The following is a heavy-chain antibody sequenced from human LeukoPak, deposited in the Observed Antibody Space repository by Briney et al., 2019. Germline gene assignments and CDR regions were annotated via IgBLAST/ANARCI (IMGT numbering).Heavy chain of an antibody. V-gene: IGHV4-31*03. D-gene: IGHD3-22*01. J-gene: IGHJ4*02. CDR3: ARDQGTMIIDY. Sequence: PSETLSLTCTVSGGSINSGTYYWSWVRQHPGKGLEWIGYIYYSGSAFYNPSLKGRLTKSIDTSKNQFSLNLASVTAADTAMYYCARDQGTMIIDYWGQGTLVTVSS. CDR1: GGSINSGTYY. CDR2: IYYSGSA.